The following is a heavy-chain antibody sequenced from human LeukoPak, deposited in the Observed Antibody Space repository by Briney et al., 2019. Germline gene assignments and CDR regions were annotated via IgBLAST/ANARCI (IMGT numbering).Heavy chain of an antibody. CDR1: GGTFSSYA. CDR2: IIPILGTA. J-gene: IGHJ4*02. V-gene: IGHV1-69*04. Sequence: SVKVSCKASGGTFSSYAISWVRQAPGQGLEWMGRIIPILGTANYAQKLQGRVTMTTDTSTSTAYMELGSLRSDDTAVYYCARAAFGAYYYDSSGYENWGQGTLVTVSS. CDR3: ARAAFGAYYYDSSGYEN. D-gene: IGHD3-22*01.